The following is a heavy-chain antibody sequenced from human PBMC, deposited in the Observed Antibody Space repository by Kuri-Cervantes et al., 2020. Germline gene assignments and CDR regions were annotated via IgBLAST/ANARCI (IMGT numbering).Heavy chain of an antibody. D-gene: IGHD3-3*01. CDR2: ISSSGSTI. CDR3: ARGRFGDVLRFLEWLSHYYGMDV. CDR1: GFTFSDYY. V-gene: IGHV3-11*01. Sequence: GGSLRLSCAASGFTFSDYYMGWIRQAPGKGLEWVSYISSSGSTIYYADSVKGRFTISRDNAKNSLYLQMNSLRAEDTAVYYCARGRFGDVLRFLEWLSHYYGMDVWGQGTTVTVSS. J-gene: IGHJ6*02.